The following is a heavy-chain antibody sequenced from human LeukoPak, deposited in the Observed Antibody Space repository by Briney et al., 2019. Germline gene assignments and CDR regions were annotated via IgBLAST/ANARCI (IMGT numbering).Heavy chain of an antibody. V-gene: IGHV4-34*01. Sequence: SETLSLTCAVYGGSFSGYYWSWIRQPPGKGLEWIGEINHSGSTNYNPSLKSRVTISVDTSKNQFSLKLSSVTAADTAVYYCARDNGGPLDYWGQGTLVTVSS. CDR3: ARDNGGPLDY. CDR2: INHSGST. J-gene: IGHJ4*02. D-gene: IGHD3-16*01. CDR1: GGSFSGYY.